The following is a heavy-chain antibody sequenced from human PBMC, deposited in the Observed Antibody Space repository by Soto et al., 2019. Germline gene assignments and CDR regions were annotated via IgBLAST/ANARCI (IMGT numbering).Heavy chain of an antibody. CDR1: GGSLSNYG. J-gene: IGHJ6*02. CDR2: IIPVFGTP. D-gene: IGHD3-22*01. Sequence: QVQLVQSGAEVKKPGSSVKVSCKASGGSLSNYGISWVRQAPGQGLEWMGAIIPVFGTPTYAQKFQDRVTITADESTTTVYMEVRSLTSEDTAVYYCARGDATKIVVTTYYAMDVWGQGTTVTVYS. V-gene: IGHV1-69*12. CDR3: ARGDATKIVVTTYYAMDV.